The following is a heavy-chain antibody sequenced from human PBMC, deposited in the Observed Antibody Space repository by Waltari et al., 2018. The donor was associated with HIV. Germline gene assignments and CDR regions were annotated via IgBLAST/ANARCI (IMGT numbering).Heavy chain of an antibody. D-gene: IGHD2-2*01. J-gene: IGHJ1*01. Sequence: VQLVQSGAAVKQPGASLKISCTGSGYSFTTYWIGWVRQMPGKGLEWMGIIYPGDSDTRYSPSFQGQVTISADKSISTAYLQWSSLKASDTAMYYCARPTSLGHQGLQHWGQGTLVTVSS. V-gene: IGHV5-51*01. CDR3: ARPTSLGHQGLQH. CDR2: IYPGDSDT. CDR1: GYSFTTYW.